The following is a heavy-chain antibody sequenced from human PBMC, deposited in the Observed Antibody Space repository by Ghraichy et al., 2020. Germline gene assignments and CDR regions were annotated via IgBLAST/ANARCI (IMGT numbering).Heavy chain of an antibody. Sequence: SETLSLTCTVSGGSISSYYWSWIRQPPGKGLEWIGYIYYSGSTNYNPSLKSRVTISVDTSKNQFSLKLSSVTAADTAVYYCARLTGRGRFDPWGQGTLVTVSS. J-gene: IGHJ5*02. CDR2: IYYSGST. CDR3: ARLTGRGRFDP. V-gene: IGHV4-59*01. CDR1: GGSISSYY.